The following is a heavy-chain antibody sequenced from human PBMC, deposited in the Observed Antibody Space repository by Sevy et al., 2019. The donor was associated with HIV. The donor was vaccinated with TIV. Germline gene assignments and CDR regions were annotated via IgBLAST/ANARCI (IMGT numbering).Heavy chain of an antibody. D-gene: IGHD2-15*01. V-gene: IGHV3-15*07. J-gene: IGHJ2*01. CDR1: GFSFSNAW. CDR2: IKSKDDSGPT. CDR3: TTVPGRVVVAATLIHGNWYFDL. Sequence: GGSLRLSCAASGFSFSNAWMNWVRQAPGKGLEGVGRIKSKDDSGPTDYAAPVEARFTISTDNSKKTLYLQMNSLKTEDTAVYYCTTVPGRVVVAATLIHGNWYFDLWGRGTLVTVSS.